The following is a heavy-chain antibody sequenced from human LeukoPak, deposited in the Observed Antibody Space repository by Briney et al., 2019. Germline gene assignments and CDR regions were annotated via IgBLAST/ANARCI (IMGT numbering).Heavy chain of an antibody. CDR1: GGSFSGYY. D-gene: IGHD1-1*01. CDR2: INHSGST. J-gene: IGHJ4*02. V-gene: IGHV4-34*01. Sequence: SETLSLTCAVYGGSFSGYYWSWIRQPPGKGLEWIGEINHSGSTNCNPSLKSRVTISVDTSKNQFSLKLSSVTAADTAVYYCARDTTGTLYYFDYWGQGTLVTVSS. CDR3: ARDTTGTLYYFDY.